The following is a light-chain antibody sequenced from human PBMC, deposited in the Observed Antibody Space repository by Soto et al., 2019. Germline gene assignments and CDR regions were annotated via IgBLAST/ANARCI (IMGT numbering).Light chain of an antibody. Sequence: QSALTQPPSASGSPGQSVTISCTGTNSDIGAYNYDSWYQQHPGNAPKLMIYEVSKRPSGVPDRFSGSKSANTASLTVSGLQAEDEADYYCSSYGGSNNLVFGGGTKVTVL. V-gene: IGLV2-8*01. CDR3: SSYGGSNNLV. J-gene: IGLJ2*01. CDR1: NSDIGAYNY. CDR2: EVS.